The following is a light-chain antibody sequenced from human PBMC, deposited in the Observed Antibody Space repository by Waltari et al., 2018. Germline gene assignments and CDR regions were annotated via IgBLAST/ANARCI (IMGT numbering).Light chain of an antibody. Sequence: QPGLTQPASVSGSPGQSITISCTGTSIDVGHYNLVSWYQQYPGKAPKLMVYEVTRRSSGVSDRFAGSKSGNTASLTIYGLQSEDEADYYCCSYAGLGIYVFGTGTKVTVL. V-gene: IGLV2-23*02. J-gene: IGLJ1*01. CDR2: EVT. CDR1: SIDVGHYNL. CDR3: CSYAGLGIYV.